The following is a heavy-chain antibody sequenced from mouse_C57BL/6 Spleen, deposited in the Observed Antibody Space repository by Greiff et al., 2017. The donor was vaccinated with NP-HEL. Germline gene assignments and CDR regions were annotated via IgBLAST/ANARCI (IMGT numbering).Heavy chain of an antibody. D-gene: IGHD1-1*01. V-gene: IGHV3-6*01. J-gene: IGHJ2*01. CDR1: GYSITSGYY. Sequence: DVQLQESGPGLVKPSQSLSLTCSVTGYSITSGYYWNWIRQFPGNKLEWMGYISYDGSNNYNPSLKNRISITRDTSKNQFFLKLNSVTTEDTATYYCAREENYYGSSSYFDYWGQGTTLTVSS. CDR2: ISYDGSN. CDR3: AREENYYGSSSYFDY.